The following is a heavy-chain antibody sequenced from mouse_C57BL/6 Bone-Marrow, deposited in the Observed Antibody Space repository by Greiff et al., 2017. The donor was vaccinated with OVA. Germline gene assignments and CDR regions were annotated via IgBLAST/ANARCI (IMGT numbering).Heavy chain of an antibody. CDR2: IDPSDSYT. CDR3: AREGALLLRGGFAY. V-gene: IGHV1-69*01. Sequence: QVQLQQSGAELVMPGASVKLSCKASGYTFTSYWMHWVKQRPGQGLEWIGEIDPSDSYTNYNQKFKGKSTLTVDKSSSTAYMQLSSLTSEDSAVYYCAREGALLLRGGFAYWGQGTLVTVSA. J-gene: IGHJ3*01. D-gene: IGHD1-1*01. CDR1: GYTFTSYW.